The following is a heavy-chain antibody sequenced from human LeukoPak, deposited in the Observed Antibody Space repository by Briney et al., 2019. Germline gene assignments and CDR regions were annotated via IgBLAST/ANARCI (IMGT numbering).Heavy chain of an antibody. CDR2: ISGSGGST. Sequence: GGSLRLSCAASGFTFSVSAMSWVRQAPGKGLGWVSSISGSGGSTYYADSVKGRFTISRDNSKNTQYLQMNSLRAEDTAVYYCAKVEYSSNIPQHWGQGTLVTVSS. CDR3: AKVEYSSNIPQH. V-gene: IGHV3-23*01. CDR1: GFTFSVSA. J-gene: IGHJ1*01. D-gene: IGHD6-6*01.